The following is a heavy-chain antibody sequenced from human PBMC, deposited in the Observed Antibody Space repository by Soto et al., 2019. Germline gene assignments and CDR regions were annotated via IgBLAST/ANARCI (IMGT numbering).Heavy chain of an antibody. V-gene: IGHV4-59*01. D-gene: IGHD3-9*01. J-gene: IGHJ6*02. CDR3: AREKTPISPQYFYYGMDV. CDR2: VYSGGGT. Sequence: SETLSLTCTVSGGSLRGYSWSWIRQSPGKGLEWIGYVYSGGGTNYSPSFMGRVTISVDTTDNQFSLKLNSVTAADTAVYYCAREKTPISPQYFYYGMDVWGQGTTVTVSS. CDR1: GGSLRGYS.